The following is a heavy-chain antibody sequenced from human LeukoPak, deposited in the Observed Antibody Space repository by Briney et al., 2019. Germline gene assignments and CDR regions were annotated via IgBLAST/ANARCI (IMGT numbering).Heavy chain of an antibody. J-gene: IGHJ4*02. V-gene: IGHV1-2*02. CDR1: GYTFTGYY. CDR2: INPNSGGT. D-gene: IGHD3-16*01. Sequence: ASVKVSCKASGYTFTGYYMHWVRQAPGQGLEWMGWINPNSGGTNYAQKFQGRVTMTRDTSISTAYMELSRLRSDDTAVYYCARDPGLRLGELPPSFDYWGQGTLVTVSS. CDR3: ARDPGLRLGELPPSFDY.